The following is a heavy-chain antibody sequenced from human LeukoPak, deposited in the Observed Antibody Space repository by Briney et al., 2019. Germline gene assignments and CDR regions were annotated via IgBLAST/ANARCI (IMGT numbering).Heavy chain of an antibody. V-gene: IGHV4-59*01. CDR2: IYYSGST. CDR1: GGSISSYY. CDR3: ARSLRPSSWYDY. Sequence: KSSETLSLTCTVSGGSISSYYWSWIRQPPGKGLEWIGYIYYSGSTNYNPSLKSRVTISVDTSKNQFSLKLSSVTAADTAVYYCARSLRPSSWYDYWGQGTLVTVSS. J-gene: IGHJ4*02. D-gene: IGHD6-13*01.